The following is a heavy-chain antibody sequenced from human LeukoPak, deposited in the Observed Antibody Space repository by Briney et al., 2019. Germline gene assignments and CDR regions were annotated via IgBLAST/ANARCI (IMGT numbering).Heavy chain of an antibody. CDR2: MNPNSGNT. D-gene: IGHD4-17*01. J-gene: IGHJ3*02. CDR1: GYTFTSYD. V-gene: IGHV1-8*03. CDR3: ATDLTVTDAFDI. Sequence: ASVKVSCKASGYTFTSYDINWVRQATGQGLEWMGWMNPNSGNTGYAQKFQGRVTITRNTSISTAYMELSSLRSEDTAVYYCATDLTVTDAFDIWGQGTMVTVSS.